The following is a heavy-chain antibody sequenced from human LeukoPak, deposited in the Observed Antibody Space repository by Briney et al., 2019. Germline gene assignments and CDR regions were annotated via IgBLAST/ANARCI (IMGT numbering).Heavy chain of an antibody. CDR2: ISSSSSYI. V-gene: IGHV3-21*01. D-gene: IGHD6-13*01. CDR1: GFTFSSYS. J-gene: IGHJ4*02. CDR3: ATIAAAVGGFDY. Sequence: GGSLRLSCAVSGFTFSSYSMNWVRQAPGKGLEWVSSISSSSSYIYYADSVKGRFTISRDNAKNSLYLQMNSLRAEDTAVYYCATIAAAVGGFDYWGQGTLVTVSS.